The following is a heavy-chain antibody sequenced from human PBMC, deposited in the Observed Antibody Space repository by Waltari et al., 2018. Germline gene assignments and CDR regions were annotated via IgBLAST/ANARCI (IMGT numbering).Heavy chain of an antibody. V-gene: IGHV4-39*01. CDR3: ATYIGASLGTAAFDV. D-gene: IGHD5-12*01. Sequence: QLQLQESGPGLVKPSETLSLTCSVSVVSITTNRHYWGWIRQPPGQGLGWIGTSSYNGATYSSPSLRSRVTIFRDTSNNQLALKLGSVTAADTAVYYCATYIGASLGTAAFDVWGQGTMVTVSS. J-gene: IGHJ3*01. CDR1: VVSITTNRHY. CDR2: SSYNGAT.